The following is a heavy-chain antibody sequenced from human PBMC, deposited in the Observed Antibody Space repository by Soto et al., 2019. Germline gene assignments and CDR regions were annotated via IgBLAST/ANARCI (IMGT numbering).Heavy chain of an antibody. CDR1: GGSISSSNW. CDR3: ARKTDSSGYYYVGGWYFDL. CDR2: IYHSGST. J-gene: IGHJ2*01. D-gene: IGHD3-22*01. V-gene: IGHV4-4*02. Sequence: QVQLQESGPGLVKPSGTLSLTCAVSGGSISSSNWWRWVRQPPGKGLEWIGEIYHSGSTNYNPSLRSRVTISVDKSKNQFSLKLSSVTAADTAVYYCARKTDSSGYYYVGGWYFDLWGRGTLVTVSS.